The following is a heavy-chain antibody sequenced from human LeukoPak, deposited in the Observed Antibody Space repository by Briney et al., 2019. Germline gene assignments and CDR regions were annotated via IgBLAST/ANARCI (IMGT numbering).Heavy chain of an antibody. J-gene: IGHJ4*02. D-gene: IGHD3-3*01. V-gene: IGHV3-53*01. CDR1: GFTVSSNY. CDR3: ARVGYDFWSGYYTGYYFDY. Sequence: GGSLRLSCAASGFTVSSNYMSWVRQAPGKGLEWVSVIYSGGSTYYADSVKGRFTISRDNSKNTLYLQMNSLRAEDTAVYYCARVGYDFWSGYYTGYYFDYWGQGTLVTVSS. CDR2: IYSGGST.